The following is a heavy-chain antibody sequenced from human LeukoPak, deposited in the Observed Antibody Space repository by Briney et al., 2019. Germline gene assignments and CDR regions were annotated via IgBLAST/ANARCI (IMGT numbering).Heavy chain of an antibody. Sequence: ASVKVSCKASGYTFTGYYMHWVRQPPGQGLEWMGWINPNSGGTNYAQKFQGRVTMTRDTSITTAYMELSRLRSDDTAVYYCARAGYSGYENDAFDIWGQGTMVTVSS. J-gene: IGHJ3*02. CDR3: ARAGYSGYENDAFDI. CDR2: INPNSGGT. CDR1: GYTFTGYY. V-gene: IGHV1-2*02. D-gene: IGHD5-12*01.